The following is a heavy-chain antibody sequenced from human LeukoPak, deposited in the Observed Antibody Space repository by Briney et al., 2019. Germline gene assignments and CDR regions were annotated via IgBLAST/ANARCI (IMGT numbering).Heavy chain of an antibody. CDR1: GFTVSSSY. CDR2: IYSGGSGST. D-gene: IGHD2-2*01. V-gene: IGHV3-53*01. CDR3: AHRKATSWAHDY. Sequence: PGGSLRLSCAASGFTVSSSYMSWVRQAPGKRLEWVSVIYSGGSGSTYYADSMKGRFTISRDNSKNTLNLQMNSLRAEDTAVYYCAHRKATSWAHDYWGQGTLVTVSS. J-gene: IGHJ4*02.